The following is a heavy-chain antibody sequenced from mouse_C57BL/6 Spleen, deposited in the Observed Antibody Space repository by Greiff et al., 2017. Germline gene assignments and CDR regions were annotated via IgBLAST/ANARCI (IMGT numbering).Heavy chain of an antibody. CDR1: GYTFTDYY. Sequence: EVQLQQSGPVLVKPGASVKMSCKASGYTFTDYYMNWVKQSHGKSLEWIGVINPYNGGTSYNQKFKGKATLTVDKSSSTAYMELNSLTSEDSAVYYCARPITTVVAHFDYWGQGTTLTVSS. CDR2: INPYNGGT. D-gene: IGHD1-1*01. V-gene: IGHV1-19*01. CDR3: ARPITTVVAHFDY. J-gene: IGHJ2*01.